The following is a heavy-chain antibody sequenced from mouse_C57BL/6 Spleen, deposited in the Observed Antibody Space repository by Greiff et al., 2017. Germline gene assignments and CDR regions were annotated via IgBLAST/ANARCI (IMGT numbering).Heavy chain of an antibody. J-gene: IGHJ4*01. D-gene: IGHD1-1*01. V-gene: IGHV14-4*01. CDR1: GFNIKDDY. CDR3: TTSHYGSSYSAMDY. Sequence: VQLQQSGAELVRPGASVKLSCTASGFNIKDDYMHWVKQRPEQGLEWIGWIDPENGATEYASKFPGKATITAYTSSNTAYLQLSSLTSEDTAVYYCTTSHYGSSYSAMDYWGQGTSVTVSS. CDR2: IDPENGAT.